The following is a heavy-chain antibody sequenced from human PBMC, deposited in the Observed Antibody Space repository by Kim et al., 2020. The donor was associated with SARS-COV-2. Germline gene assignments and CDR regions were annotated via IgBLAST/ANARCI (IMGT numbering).Heavy chain of an antibody. CDR2: IWYDGSNK. CDR3: ARDGFGYYDSSGYPLEYYFDY. Sequence: GGSLRLSCAASGFTFSSYGMHWVRQAPGKGLEWVAVIWYDGSNKYYADSVKGRFTISRDNSKNTLYLQMNSLRAEDTAVYYCARDGFGYYDSSGYPLEYYFDYWGQGTLVTVSS. CDR1: GFTFSSYG. J-gene: IGHJ4*02. D-gene: IGHD3-22*01. V-gene: IGHV3-33*01.